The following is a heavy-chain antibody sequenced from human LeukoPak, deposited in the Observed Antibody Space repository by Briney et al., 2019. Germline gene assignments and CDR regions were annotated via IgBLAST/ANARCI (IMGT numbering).Heavy chain of an antibody. CDR3: ARGSVAGTIDY. Sequence: SETLSLTCTVSGGSISSSSYYWGWIRQPPGKGLEWIGSIYYSGSTYYNPSLKSRVTISVDTSKNQFSLKLSSVTAADTAVYYCARGSVAGTIDYWGQGTLVTVSS. CDR2: IYYSGST. D-gene: IGHD6-19*01. V-gene: IGHV4-39*07. CDR1: GGSISSSSYY. J-gene: IGHJ4*02.